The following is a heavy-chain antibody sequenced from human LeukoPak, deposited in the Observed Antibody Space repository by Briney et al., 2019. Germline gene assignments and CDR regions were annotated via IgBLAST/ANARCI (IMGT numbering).Heavy chain of an antibody. CDR1: GYTFTSYG. J-gene: IGHJ6*03. CDR2: INAYNGNT. D-gene: IGHD3-9*01. CDR3: ARDGDDVLRYFDWLTSYYYYMDV. Sequence: ASVKVSCKASGYTFTSYGISWVRQAPGQGLEWMGWINAYNGNTNYAQKLQGRVTMTTDTSTSTAYMELRSLRSDDTAVYYCARDGDDVLRYFDWLTSYYYYMDVWGKGTTVTVSS. V-gene: IGHV1-18*01.